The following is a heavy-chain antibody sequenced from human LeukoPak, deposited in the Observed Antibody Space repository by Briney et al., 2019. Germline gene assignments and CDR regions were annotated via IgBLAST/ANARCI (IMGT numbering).Heavy chain of an antibody. D-gene: IGHD3-10*01. J-gene: IGHJ4*02. CDR3: AREGLGRGSGRNRLGHHDY. CDR1: GFTFSAYS. V-gene: IGHV3-21*01. CDR2: ISSSSTYI. Sequence: TGGSLRLSCAASGFTFSAYSMNWVRQAPGKGLEWVSSISSSSTYIYYADSVKGRFTISRDNAKNSLYLQMNSLRAEDTVVYYCAREGLGRGSGRNRLGHHDYWGQGTLVTVSS.